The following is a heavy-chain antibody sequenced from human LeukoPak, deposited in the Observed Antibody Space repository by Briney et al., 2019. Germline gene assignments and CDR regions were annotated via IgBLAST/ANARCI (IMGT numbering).Heavy chain of an antibody. CDR2: INSDGSST. Sequence: GGSLRLSCAASGFTFSSYAMSWVRQAPGKGLVWVSRINSDGSSTSYADSVKGRFTISRDNAKNTLYLQMNSLRAEDTAVYYCARGYCSGGSCSAGWFDPWGQGTLVTVSS. V-gene: IGHV3-74*01. CDR3: ARGYCSGGSCSAGWFDP. CDR1: GFTFSSYA. J-gene: IGHJ5*02. D-gene: IGHD2-15*01.